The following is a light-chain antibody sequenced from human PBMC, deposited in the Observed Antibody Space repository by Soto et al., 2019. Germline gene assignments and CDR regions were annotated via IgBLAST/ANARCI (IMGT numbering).Light chain of an antibody. J-gene: IGKJ1*01. Sequence: EIEMTQSPATLSLAPGERVTLSCRASESVSTNLAWYQQKAGQAPRLLIYGASTRATGIPARFSGSGSGTEFTLTITSLQSEDFAVYYCQQYNKWPQTFGQGTKVDIK. V-gene: IGKV3-15*01. CDR1: ESVSTN. CDR3: QQYNKWPQT. CDR2: GAS.